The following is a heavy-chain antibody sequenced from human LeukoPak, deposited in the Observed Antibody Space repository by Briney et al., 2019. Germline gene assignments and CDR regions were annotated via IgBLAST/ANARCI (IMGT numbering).Heavy chain of an antibody. J-gene: IGHJ4*02. CDR3: ARDPPPSIAVAGTPPDDY. CDR1: GYTFTSYY. CDR2: INPSGGST. V-gene: IGHV1-46*01. D-gene: IGHD6-19*01. Sequence: ASVKVSCKASGYTFTSYYMHWVRQAPGQELEWMGIINPSGGSTSYAQKFQGRVTMTRDTSTSTVYMELSSLRSEDTAVYYCARDPPPSIAVAGTPPDDYWGQGTLVTVSS.